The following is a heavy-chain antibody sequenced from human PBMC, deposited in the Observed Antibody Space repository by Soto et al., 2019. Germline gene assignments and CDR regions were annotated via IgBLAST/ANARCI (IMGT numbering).Heavy chain of an antibody. J-gene: IGHJ4*02. CDR3: SAGKTTVTTLDY. CDR1: GYTFTSYT. V-gene: IGHV1-3*01. Sequence: QVQLVQSGAEVKKPGASVKVSCKASGYTFTSYTMHWVRQATGQRLEWMGWINAGNGNTKYSQKLQGRVTITRDTSASTAYMELSSLRSEDTAVYYCSAGKTTVTTLDYWGQGTLVTVSS. D-gene: IGHD4-17*01. CDR2: INAGNGNT.